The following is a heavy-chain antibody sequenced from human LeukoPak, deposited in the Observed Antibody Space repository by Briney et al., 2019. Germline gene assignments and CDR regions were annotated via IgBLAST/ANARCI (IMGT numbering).Heavy chain of an antibody. Sequence: ASETLSLTCTVSGGSVSSGSYYWSWIRQPPGKGLEWIGYIYYSGSTNYNPSLKSRVTISVDTSKNQFSLKLSSVTAADTAVYYCASWYSSSWYLYYFDYWGQGTLVTVSS. CDR3: ASWYSSSWYLYYFDY. CDR1: GGSVSSGSYY. J-gene: IGHJ4*02. V-gene: IGHV4-61*01. CDR2: IYYSGST. D-gene: IGHD6-13*01.